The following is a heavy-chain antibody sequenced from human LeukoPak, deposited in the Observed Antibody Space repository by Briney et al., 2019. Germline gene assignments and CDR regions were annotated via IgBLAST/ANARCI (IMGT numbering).Heavy chain of an antibody. J-gene: IGHJ4*02. CDR1: GGTFSSYA. V-gene: IGHV1-69*06. CDR2: IIPIFGTA. D-gene: IGHD3-22*01. CDR3: ARAPYYDSSGSIFDY. Sequence: SVKVSCKASGGTFSSYAISWVRQAPGQGLEWMGGIIPIFGTANYAQKFRGRVTITADKSTRTAYMELSSLRSEDTAVYYCARAPYYDSSGSIFDYWGQGTLVTVSS.